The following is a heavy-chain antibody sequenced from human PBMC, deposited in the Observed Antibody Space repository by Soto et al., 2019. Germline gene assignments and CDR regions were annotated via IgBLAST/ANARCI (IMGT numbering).Heavy chain of an antibody. J-gene: IGHJ3*02. CDR1: GIIFTTYA. D-gene: IGHD4-17*01. V-gene: IGHV3-23*01. CDR3: AKEDDYGDYANDAFDM. Sequence: EVQLLQSGGGLVQPGGSLRLSCAASGIIFTTYAMSWVRQAPGKGLEWVSAISGSGESTYYADSVKGRFTISRDNSKNMVYLQRNSLRAEDTAVYYCAKEDDYGDYANDAFDMWGQGTMVTVSS. CDR2: ISGSGEST.